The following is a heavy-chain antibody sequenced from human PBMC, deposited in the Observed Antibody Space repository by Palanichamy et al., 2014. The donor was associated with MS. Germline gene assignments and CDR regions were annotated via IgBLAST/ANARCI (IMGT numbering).Heavy chain of an antibody. CDR2: IAGGGGDT. J-gene: IGHJ3*01. CDR3: ARSSYYDAFDF. V-gene: IGHV3-23*01. CDR1: GFTFSSFA. D-gene: IGHD3-3*01. Sequence: VQLLESGGGLLHPGGSLRLSCAASGFTFSSFAMSWVRQAPGKGLECVSTIAGGGGDTFYGDSVKGRLAISRDDSKNTLYLQMNSLRAEDTAVYYCARSSYYDAFDFWGQGTMVTVSS.